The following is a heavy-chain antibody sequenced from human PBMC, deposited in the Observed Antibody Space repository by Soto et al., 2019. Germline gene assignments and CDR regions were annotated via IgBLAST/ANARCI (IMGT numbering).Heavy chain of an antibody. CDR2: ITWNGATT. J-gene: IGHJ3*01. Sequence: EVQLVESGGGVVRPGGSLRLSCAASGFTFDDHGMTWVRQAPGEGLEWVSGITWNGATTGYADSVKGRFTISRDNAKNSLYLQMNSLRVEDTALYYCARDGGVVVAVDAFDVWGQGTMVTVSS. D-gene: IGHD6-19*01. CDR3: ARDGGVVVAVDAFDV. CDR1: GFTFDDHG. V-gene: IGHV3-20*04.